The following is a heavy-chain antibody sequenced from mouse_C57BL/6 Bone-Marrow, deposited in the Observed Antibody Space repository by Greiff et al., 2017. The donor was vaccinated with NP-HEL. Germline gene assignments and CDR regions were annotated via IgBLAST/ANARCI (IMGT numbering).Heavy chain of an antibody. Sequence: VQLQQSGAELARPGASVKLSCKASGYTFTSYGISWVKQRTGQGLEWIGEIYPRSGNTYYNEKFKGKATLTADKSSSTAYMELRSLTSEDSAVYFCAKSLFTTVVAGFDYWGQGTTLTVSS. D-gene: IGHD1-1*01. CDR1: GYTFTSYG. V-gene: IGHV1-81*01. CDR3: AKSLFTTVVAGFDY. CDR2: IYPRSGNT. J-gene: IGHJ2*01.